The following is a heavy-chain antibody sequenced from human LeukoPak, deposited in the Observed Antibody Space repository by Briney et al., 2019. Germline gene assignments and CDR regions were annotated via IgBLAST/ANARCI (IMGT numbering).Heavy chain of an antibody. CDR3: AKTWSSIRSYFDY. J-gene: IGHJ4*02. CDR2: LSGSGANT. D-gene: IGHD6-13*01. V-gene: IGHV3-23*01. Sequence: GSPRLSCAASGFALTTNAVSWVRQAPEKGLEWVSTLSGSGANTYFSDSVKGRFTISRDNSQNTLYLQMNSLRAEDTAVYYCAKTWSSIRSYFDYWGQG. CDR1: GFALTTNA.